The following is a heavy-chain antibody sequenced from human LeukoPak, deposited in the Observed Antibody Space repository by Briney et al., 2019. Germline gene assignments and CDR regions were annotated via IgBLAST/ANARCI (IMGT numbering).Heavy chain of an antibody. CDR2: IRPEGTTT. Sequence: GGSLRLSCAASGFTFSTDWMHWVRQAPGKELEWVSRIRPEGTTTAYADSVKGRFTISRDNAKNTLFLQMNSLSAEDTAVYYCARDLDWILFDYWGQGTLVTVSS. CDR1: GFTFSTDW. J-gene: IGHJ4*02. D-gene: IGHD3-9*01. V-gene: IGHV3-74*03. CDR3: ARDLDWILFDY.